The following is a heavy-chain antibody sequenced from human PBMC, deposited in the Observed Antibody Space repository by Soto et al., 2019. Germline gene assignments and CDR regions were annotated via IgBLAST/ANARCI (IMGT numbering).Heavy chain of an antibody. CDR1: GFSLTTREVG. D-gene: IGHD3-22*01. CDR3: ARNAEYYTSAHYRN. J-gene: IGHJ4*02. V-gene: IGHV2-5*02. CDR2: IYWDDDK. Sequence: QITLKESGPTLVKPTQTLTLTSSFSGFSLTTREVGVGWIRQPPGKALEWLALIYWDDDKRYNPSLKSRLAITKDTSKNQVVLTMTNMDPVDTATYYCARNAEYYTSAHYRNWGQGTLVTVSS.